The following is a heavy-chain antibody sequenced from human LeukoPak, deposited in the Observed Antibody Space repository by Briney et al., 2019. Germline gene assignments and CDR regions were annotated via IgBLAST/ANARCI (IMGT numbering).Heavy chain of an antibody. CDR2: IYFSGNT. Sequence: SETLSLTCTVSGDPISSHYWSWIRQAPGKGLEWIGYIYFSGNTNYNPSLKSRVTISVDTAKNQLSLKLSSVTTADTAVYYCARDEAGYYGSGGYFDYRGQGILVTVSS. J-gene: IGHJ4*02. CDR1: GDPISSHY. D-gene: IGHD3-10*01. V-gene: IGHV4-59*11. CDR3: ARDEAGYYGSGGYFDY.